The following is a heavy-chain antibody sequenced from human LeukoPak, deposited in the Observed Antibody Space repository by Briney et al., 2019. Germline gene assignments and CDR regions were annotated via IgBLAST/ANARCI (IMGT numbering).Heavy chain of an antibody. J-gene: IGHJ4*02. D-gene: IGHD6-13*01. V-gene: IGHV3-30*03. Sequence: QPGRSLRLSCAASGFTFSSYGMHWVRQAPGKGLEWVAVISYDGSNKYYADSVKGRFTISRDNSKNTLYLQMNSLRAEDTAVYYCARDETIAAAGKPPDYWGQGTLVTVSS. CDR2: ISYDGSNK. CDR3: ARDETIAAAGKPPDY. CDR1: GFTFSSYG.